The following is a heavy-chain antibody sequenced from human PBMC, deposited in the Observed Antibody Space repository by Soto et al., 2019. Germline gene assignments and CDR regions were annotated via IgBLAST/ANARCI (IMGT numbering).Heavy chain of an antibody. CDR2: IYYSGST. Sequence: SETLSLTCTVSGGSISSSSYYWGWIRQPPGKGLEWIGSIYYSGSTYYNPSLKSRVTISVDTSKNQFSLKLSSVTAADTAVYYCAKQWLVQGNFDYWGQGTLVTVSS. CDR1: GGSISSSSYY. V-gene: IGHV4-39*01. J-gene: IGHJ4*02. D-gene: IGHD6-19*01. CDR3: AKQWLVQGNFDY.